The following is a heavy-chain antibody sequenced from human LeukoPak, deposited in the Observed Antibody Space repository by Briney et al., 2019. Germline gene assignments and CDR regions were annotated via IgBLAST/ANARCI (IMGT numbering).Heavy chain of an antibody. Sequence: SETLSLTCTVSGGSISSYYWSWIRQPPGKGLEWIGYIYYSGSTNYNPSLKSRVTISVDTSKNQFSLKLSSVTAADTAVYYCARQNVLLWFGGSLDVWGKGTTVTISS. CDR3: ARQNVLLWFGGSLDV. CDR2: IYYSGST. J-gene: IGHJ6*04. CDR1: GGSISSYY. V-gene: IGHV4-59*08. D-gene: IGHD3-10*01.